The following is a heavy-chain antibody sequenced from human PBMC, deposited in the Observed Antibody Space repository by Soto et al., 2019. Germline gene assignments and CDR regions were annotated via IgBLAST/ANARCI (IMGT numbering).Heavy chain of an antibody. V-gene: IGHV4-39*01. D-gene: IGHD4-4*01. J-gene: IGHJ4*02. CDR2: FYYSGHT. CDR3: ARHPRLPDYSFDK. CDR1: GGSISSRIHY. Sequence: SETLSLTCAVSGGSISSRIHYWAWIRQSPGKGLEWIGSFYYSGHTDYNPSLASRVSMSVDTSLNQFSLRLNSMTAADTAVYYCARHPRLPDYSFDKWGQGILVTVSS.